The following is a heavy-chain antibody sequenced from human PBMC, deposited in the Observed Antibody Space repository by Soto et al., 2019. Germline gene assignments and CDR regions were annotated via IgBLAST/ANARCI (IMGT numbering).Heavy chain of an antibody. Sequence: PGESLKISCKGSGYSFSSHWIGWVRQMPGKGLEWVGIVYPGDSNIRYSPSIQGQVTISVDKSISSAYLQWGSLQASDTAMYYCARFRGPNSSGHYGPDDAFGVWGQGTMVTVSS. V-gene: IGHV5-51*01. CDR1: GYSFSSHW. CDR2: VYPGDSNI. D-gene: IGHD3-22*01. J-gene: IGHJ3*01. CDR3: ARFRGPNSSGHYGPDDAFGV.